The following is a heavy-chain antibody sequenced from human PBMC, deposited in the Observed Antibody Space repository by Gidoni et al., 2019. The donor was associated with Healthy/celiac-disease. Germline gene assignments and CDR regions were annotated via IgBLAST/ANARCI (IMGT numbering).Heavy chain of an antibody. CDR3: ARGLYSSSSIRWFDP. V-gene: IGHV4-34*01. CDR2: INHSGST. CDR1: GGSFSGYY. J-gene: IGHJ5*02. Sequence: QVQLQQWGAGLLKPSETLSLTCAVYGGSFSGYYWSWIRQPPGKGLEWIGEINHSGSTNYNPSLKSRVTISVDTSKNQFSLKLSSVTAADTAVYYCARGLYSSSSIRWFDPWGQGTLVTVSS. D-gene: IGHD6-6*01.